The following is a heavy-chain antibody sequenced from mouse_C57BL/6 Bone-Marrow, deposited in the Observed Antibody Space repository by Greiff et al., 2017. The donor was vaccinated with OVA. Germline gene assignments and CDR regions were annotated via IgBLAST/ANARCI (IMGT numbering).Heavy chain of an antibody. V-gene: IGHV1-64*01. Sequence: VQLQQPGAELVKPGASVKLSCKASGYTFTSYWMHWVKQRPGQGLEWIGMIHPNSGSTNYNEKFKSKATLTVDKSSSTAYMQLSSLTSEDSAVYYCARLGYNGSSYSPAWFAYWGQGTLVTVSA. D-gene: IGHD1-1*01. CDR3: ARLGYNGSSYSPAWFAY. CDR2: IHPNSGST. CDR1: GYTFTSYW. J-gene: IGHJ3*01.